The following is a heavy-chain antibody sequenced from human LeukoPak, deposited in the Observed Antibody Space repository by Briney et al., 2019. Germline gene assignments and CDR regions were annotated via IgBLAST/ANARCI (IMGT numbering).Heavy chain of an antibody. CDR1: EFTFSTYW. Sequence: GGSLRLSCAASEFTFSTYWIHWVRQAPGKGLVWVSRINSDGSTTDYADSVKGRFTISRDNAKNTLYLQMNSLRAEDTAVYFCVREVTALAKFAFDYWGQGTLVTVSS. CDR2: INSDGSTT. CDR3: VREVTALAKFAFDY. J-gene: IGHJ4*02. D-gene: IGHD2-21*02. V-gene: IGHV3-74*01.